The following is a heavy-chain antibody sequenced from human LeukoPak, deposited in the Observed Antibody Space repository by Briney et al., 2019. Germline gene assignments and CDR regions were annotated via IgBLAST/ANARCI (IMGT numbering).Heavy chain of an antibody. J-gene: IGHJ4*02. CDR3: ATSYSYGPFDY. Sequence: GGSLRLSCAASGFNFSSYSMNWVRQAPGKGLEWVSYISSSSSTIYYADSVKGRFTISRDNAKNSLYLQMNSLRAEDTAVYYCATSYSYGPFDYWGQGTLVTVSS. CDR1: GFNFSSYS. D-gene: IGHD5-18*01. CDR2: ISSSSSTI. V-gene: IGHV3-48*01.